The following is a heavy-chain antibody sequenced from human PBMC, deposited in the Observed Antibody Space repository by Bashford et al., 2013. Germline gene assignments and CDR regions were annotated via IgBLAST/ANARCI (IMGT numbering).Heavy chain of an antibody. CDR2: IYHSGST. V-gene: IGHV4-4*02. CDR3: ATRGGTIFGVVPD. D-gene: IGHD3-3*01. CDR1: GGSISSSNW. J-gene: IGHJ4*02. Sequence: SETLSLTCAVSGGSISSSNWWSWVRQPPGKGLEWIGEIYHSGSTNYNPSLKSRVTISVDKSKNQFSLKLSSVTAADTAVYYCATRGGTIFGVVPDWGQGTLVTVSS.